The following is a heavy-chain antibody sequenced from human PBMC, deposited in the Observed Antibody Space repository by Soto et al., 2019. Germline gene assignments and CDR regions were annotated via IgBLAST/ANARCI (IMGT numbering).Heavy chain of an antibody. V-gene: IGHV1-69*18. CDR1: GGTFSSHS. J-gene: IGHJ4*02. Sequence: VQLMQSGAEVKKPGSSVKVSCKASGGTFSSHSINWVRQAPGQGLEWRGSVISLFGTANYAHNFKGRVTITADQSTSTAYMELNSLRSDDTAVYYCAREVGYGDFSAALLDWGQGTLVTVSS. D-gene: IGHD4-17*01. CDR2: VISLFGTA. CDR3: AREVGYGDFSAALLD.